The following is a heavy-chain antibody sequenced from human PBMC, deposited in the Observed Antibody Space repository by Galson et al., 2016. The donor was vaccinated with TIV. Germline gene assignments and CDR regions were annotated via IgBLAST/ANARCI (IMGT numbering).Heavy chain of an antibody. D-gene: IGHD5-18*01. CDR1: GGTFYNYA. J-gene: IGHJ6*02. Sequence: SVKVSCKASGGTFYNYAFTWVRQAPGQGLEWMGGIVPLLGSTNYAQRLQGRVTLTADESTSTVYMELTSLRSDDTAVYYCARDRNSAMDTYYYYYGMDAWGQGTTVTVSS. V-gene: IGHV1-69*13. CDR2: IVPLLGST. CDR3: ARDRNSAMDTYYYYYGMDA.